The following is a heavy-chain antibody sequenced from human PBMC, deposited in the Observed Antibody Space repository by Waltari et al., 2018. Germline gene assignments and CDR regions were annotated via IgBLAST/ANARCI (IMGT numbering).Heavy chain of an antibody. V-gene: IGHV4-34*01. Sequence: QVQLQQWGAGLLKPSETLSLTCAVYGGSFSGYYWSWIRQPPWKGLEWIGEINHSGSTNYNPSLKSRVTISVDTSKNQFSLKLSSVTAADTAVYYCARGRRIGLVAAAKDYWGQGTLVTVSS. CDR1: GGSFSGYY. CDR3: ARGRRIGLVAAAKDY. J-gene: IGHJ4*02. D-gene: IGHD6-13*01. CDR2: INHSGST.